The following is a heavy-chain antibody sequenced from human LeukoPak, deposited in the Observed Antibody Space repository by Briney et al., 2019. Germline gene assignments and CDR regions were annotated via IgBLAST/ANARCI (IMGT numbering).Heavy chain of an antibody. CDR1: GFTFSSYA. V-gene: IGHV3-23*01. CDR2: ISGSGGST. CDR3: AKRRDIVVVVAARDYFDY. J-gene: IGHJ4*02. D-gene: IGHD2-15*01. Sequence: GGSLRLSCAASGFTFSSYAMSWVRQAPGKGLEWVSAISGSGGSTYYADSVKGRFTISRDNSKNTLYLQMNSQRAEDTAVYYCAKRRDIVVVVAARDYFDYWGQGTLVTVSS.